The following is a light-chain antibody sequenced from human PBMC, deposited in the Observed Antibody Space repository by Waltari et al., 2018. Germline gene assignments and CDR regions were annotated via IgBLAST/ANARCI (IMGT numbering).Light chain of an antibody. CDR2: AAS. J-gene: IGKJ4*01. CDR3: QQTYNAPLT. V-gene: IGKV1-39*01. CDR1: QTLSRF. Sequence: DIQMPQSPSSLSASVGDSVPITYRASQTLSRFLNRYQQKPGKAPNLLIYAASTLQSGVPSRCSGSGCGTDFTLTSSSLHPEDFATYYGQQTYNAPLTFGGGTEVEIK.